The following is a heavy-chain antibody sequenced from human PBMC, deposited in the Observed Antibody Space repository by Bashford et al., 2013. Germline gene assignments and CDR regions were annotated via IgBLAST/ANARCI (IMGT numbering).Heavy chain of an antibody. CDR1: GFTFDDYA. CDR2: TSWNGGSI. D-gene: IGHD2-2*02. CDR3: SRHQYTTDWYIDY. Sequence: HSGGSLRLSCAASGFTFDDYAMHWVRQAPGKGLEWVSGTSWNGGSIGYADSVKGRFTISRDNAKNSLYLEMDNLRAEDTAVYFCSRHQYTTDWYIDYWGQGTLVTVSS. V-gene: IGHV3-9*01. J-gene: IGHJ4*02.